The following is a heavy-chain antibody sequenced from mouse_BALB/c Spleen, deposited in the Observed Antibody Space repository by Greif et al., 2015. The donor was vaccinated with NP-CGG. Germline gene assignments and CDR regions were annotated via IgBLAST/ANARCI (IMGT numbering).Heavy chain of an antibody. J-gene: IGHJ2*01. CDR3: ARGVRGEYFDY. Sequence: LVKTGASVKISCKASGYSFTGYYMHWVKQSHGKSLEWIGYISCYNGATSYKQKFTGKATFTADTSSSTAYMQFNSLPSEDSVVYYCARGVRGEYFDYWGQGTTLTVSS. V-gene: IGHV1S34*01. CDR2: ISCYNGAT. CDR1: GYSFTGYY.